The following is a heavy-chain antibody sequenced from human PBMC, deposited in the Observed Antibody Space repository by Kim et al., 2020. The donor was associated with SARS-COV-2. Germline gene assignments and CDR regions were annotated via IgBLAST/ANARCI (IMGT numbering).Heavy chain of an antibody. CDR2: ISDDGSRT. J-gene: IGHJ4*02. CDR1: GFSFTRFP. CDR3: VKALGTGDY. D-gene: IGHD6-13*01. V-gene: IGHV3-64D*09. Sequence: GGSLRLSCSASGFSFTRFPMQWVRQAPGKGLEYVSAISDDGSRTYYTDSVKGRFTISRDNSKNTLYLQMSSLRSEDTAIYYCVKALGTGDYWGQGTLVTVSS.